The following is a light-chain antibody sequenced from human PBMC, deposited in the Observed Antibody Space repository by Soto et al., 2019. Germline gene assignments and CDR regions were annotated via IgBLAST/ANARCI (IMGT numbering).Light chain of an antibody. V-gene: IGLV2-14*03. CDR2: DVS. Sequence: VLTQPASVSGSPGQSITISCTGTSSDVGGYNYVSWYQQHPGKAPKLMIYDVSNRPSGVSNRFSGSKSANTASLTISGLQAEDEADYYCSSYTTISTYVFGTGTKVTVL. CDR3: SSYTTISTYV. CDR1: SSDVGGYNY. J-gene: IGLJ1*01.